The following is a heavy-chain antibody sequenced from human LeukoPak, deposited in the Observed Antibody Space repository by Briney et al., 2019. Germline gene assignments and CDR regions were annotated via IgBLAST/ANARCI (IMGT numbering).Heavy chain of an antibody. V-gene: IGHV5-51*01. CDR2: IYPGDSGT. D-gene: IGHD3-10*01. CDR3: ARLVVRGVVTSEFDY. CDR1: GYSFTSYW. J-gene: IGHJ4*02. Sequence: PGESLKISCKGSGYSFTSYWIGWVRHMPGKGLEWMGFIYPGDSGTRYSPSFQGQVTISVDKSITTAYLQWSSLKASDTAMYYCARLVVRGVVTSEFDYWGQGTLVTVSS.